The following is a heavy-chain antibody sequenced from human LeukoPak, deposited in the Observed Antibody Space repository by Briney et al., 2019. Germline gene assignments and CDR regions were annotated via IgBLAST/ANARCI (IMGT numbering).Heavy chain of an antibody. Sequence: SETLSLTCIVSGGSISSSTYYWGWTRQPPGKGLEWIGSIYYTGSTYYNPSLKSRVTISVDTSENQFSLRPSSVTAADTAVYYCARHVVAYDYGDYWGQGTLVTVSS. CDR1: GGSISSSTYY. J-gene: IGHJ4*02. CDR2: IYYTGST. V-gene: IGHV4-39*01. CDR3: ARHVVAYDYGDY. D-gene: IGHD4-17*01.